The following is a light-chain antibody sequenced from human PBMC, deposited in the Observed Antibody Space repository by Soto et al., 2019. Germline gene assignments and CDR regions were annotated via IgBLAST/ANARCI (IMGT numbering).Light chain of an antibody. CDR3: QQSYSTPWT. V-gene: IGKV1-39*01. Sequence: DIQMTQSPSSLSASVGDRVTITCRASQSISSYLNWYQQKPGKAPKLLIYAASSLQSGVPSRFSGSRSGTDFTITISSLQPDDFATYYCQQSYSTPWTFGQGTKVEIK. J-gene: IGKJ1*01. CDR1: QSISSY. CDR2: AAS.